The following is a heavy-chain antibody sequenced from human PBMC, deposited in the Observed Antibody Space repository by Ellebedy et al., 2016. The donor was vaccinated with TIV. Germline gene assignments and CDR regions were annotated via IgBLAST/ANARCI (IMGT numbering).Heavy chain of an antibody. J-gene: IGHJ4*02. Sequence: GESLKISCAATGFTFSDAWMNWVRQAPGKGLEWVARIKSKTDGGSTDYATSVKGRFTISRDDSRSTLSLQMDSLNIEDTGVYYCATRGGYWGLGTLVTVSS. CDR1: GFTFSDAW. D-gene: IGHD3-16*01. CDR2: IKSKTDGGST. CDR3: ATRGGY. V-gene: IGHV3-15*01.